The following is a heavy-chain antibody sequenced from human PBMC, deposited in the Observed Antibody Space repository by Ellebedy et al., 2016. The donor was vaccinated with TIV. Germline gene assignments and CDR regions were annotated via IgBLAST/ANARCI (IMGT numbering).Heavy chain of an antibody. CDR1: GGSFSGYY. CDR3: ARGTITVAVTIGYGNNWFDP. V-gene: IGHV4-59*12. D-gene: IGHD6-19*01. J-gene: IGHJ5*02. Sequence: MPSETLSLTCAVYGGSFSGYYWSWIRQPPGKGLEWIGYIYYSGSTNYNPSLKSRVTISVDTSKNQFSLKLSSVTAADTAVYYCARGTITVAVTIGYGNNWFDPWGQGTLVTVSS. CDR2: IYYSGST.